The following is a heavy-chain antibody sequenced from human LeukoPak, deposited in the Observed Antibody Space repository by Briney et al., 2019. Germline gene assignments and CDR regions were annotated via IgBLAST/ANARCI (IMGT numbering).Heavy chain of an antibody. V-gene: IGHV4-39*01. CDR3: ARNNGDRDY. CDR2: IYYSGST. CDR1: GGSISGSSYY. J-gene: IGHJ4*02. Sequence: SETLSLTCTVSGGSISGSSYYWGWIRQPPGKGLEWIGSIYYSGSTYYNPSLKSRVTISVDTSKNQFSLELSSVTAADTAVYYCARNNGDRDYWGQGTLVTVSS. D-gene: IGHD4-17*01.